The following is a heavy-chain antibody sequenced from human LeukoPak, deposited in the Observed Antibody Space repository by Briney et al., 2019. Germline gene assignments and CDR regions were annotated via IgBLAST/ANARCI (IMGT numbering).Heavy chain of an antibody. J-gene: IGHJ6*03. CDR2: ISQTETT. CDR1: GGSVSSYY. Sequence: SETLSLTCSVSGGSVSSYYWSWVRQTPGKGLEWIGYISQTETTDYGPSLKSRVTISVDTSKNQFSLKLSSVTAADTAVYYCARAIWDYYYYYMDVWGKGTTVTISS. CDR3: ARAIWDYYYYYMDV. V-gene: IGHV4-59*08. D-gene: IGHD3-9*01.